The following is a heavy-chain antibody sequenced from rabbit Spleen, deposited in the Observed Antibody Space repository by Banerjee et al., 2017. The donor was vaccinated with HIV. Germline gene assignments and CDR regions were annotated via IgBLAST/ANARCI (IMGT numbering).Heavy chain of an antibody. D-gene: IGHD8-1*01. J-gene: IGHJ6*01. Sequence: QEQLEESGGGLVKPEGSLTLTCTASGVSFSSDNYICWVRQAPGKGLEWIACIDADSTGFTYFATWAKGRFTISKTSSTTVTLQMTRLTAADTATYFCARDTASSFSSYGMDLWGPGTLVTVS. CDR3: ARDTASSFSSYGMDL. CDR2: IDADSTGFT. V-gene: IGHV1S45*01. CDR1: GVSFSSDNY.